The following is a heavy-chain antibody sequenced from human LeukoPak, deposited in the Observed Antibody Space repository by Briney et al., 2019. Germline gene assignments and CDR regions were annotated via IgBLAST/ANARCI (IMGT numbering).Heavy chain of an antibody. J-gene: IGHJ4*02. D-gene: IGHD3-10*01. CDR1: GFTFSYYW. CDR2: IKQDGTDK. Sequence: PGGSLRLSCAASGFTFSYYWMSWVRQAPGKGLGWVANIKQDGTDKYYVDSVRGRFTISRDNAKTSLYLQMNNLSVADTAVYYCVTDQTGRHPYFFDYWGQGTLATVSS. V-gene: IGHV3-7*01. CDR3: VTDQTGRHPYFFDY.